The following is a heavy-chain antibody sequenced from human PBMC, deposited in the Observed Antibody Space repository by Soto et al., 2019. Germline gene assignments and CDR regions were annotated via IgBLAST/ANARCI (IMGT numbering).Heavy chain of an antibody. V-gene: IGHV1-2*02. CDR1: GYSFSAHY. CDR3: ARDQSRDDYDGMDV. J-gene: IGHJ6*02. Sequence: QVQLVQSGAAVKKPGASMKVSCRAYGYSFSAHYIYWVRQAPGQGLEWMGWVNPRSGGTNYAQKFQARVIMTRDTSRDTDYMELGSLTSDDTAVYYCARDQSRDDYDGMDVWGQGTKVTVSS. CDR2: VNPRSGGT.